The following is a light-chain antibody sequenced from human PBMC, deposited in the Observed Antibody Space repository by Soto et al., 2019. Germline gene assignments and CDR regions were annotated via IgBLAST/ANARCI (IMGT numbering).Light chain of an antibody. CDR1: QGISNF. Sequence: DIQMTQSPSSLSASVGDRVTITCRASQGISNFVAWYPQKPGKAPTLLIYEASTLQSEVPSRFSGRGSGTGFTLPISSLRPEDVATYFCQNYNSAPYAFGQGTKLEIK. CDR3: QNYNSAPYA. CDR2: EAS. J-gene: IGKJ2*01. V-gene: IGKV1-27*01.